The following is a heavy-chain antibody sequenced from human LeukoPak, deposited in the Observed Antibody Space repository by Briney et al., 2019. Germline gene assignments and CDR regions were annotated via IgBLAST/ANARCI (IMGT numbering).Heavy chain of an antibody. CDR1: GITFSNSW. CDR3: ARTRRGVIIFGYYYYSMDV. V-gene: IGHV3-7*01. J-gene: IGHJ6*03. D-gene: IGHD3-10*01. CDR2: IRPDGSEG. Sequence: SGGSLRLSCTTSGITFSNSWMSWVRQAPGKGLEWVATIRPDGSEGYYADSVRGRFTISRDNSKNSFYLQMSSLRAEDTGVYYCARTRRGVIIFGYYYYSMDVWGKGTTVTVSS.